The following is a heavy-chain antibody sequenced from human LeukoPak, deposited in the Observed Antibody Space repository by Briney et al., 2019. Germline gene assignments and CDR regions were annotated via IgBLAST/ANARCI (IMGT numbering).Heavy chain of an antibody. CDR3: ARGVVVVPAAIRGVRFDP. D-gene: IGHD2-2*01. CDR2: ICSSRSYI. Sequence: GGSLRLSCAASGVTFSSYSMNWVRQPPGKGLEWVSSICSSRSYIYYADSVKGRFTTSTDNAKNSLYLQMNSLRAEDTAVYYCARGVVVVPAAIRGVRFDPWGQGTVATVSA. CDR1: GVTFSSYS. J-gene: IGHJ5*02. V-gene: IGHV3-21*01.